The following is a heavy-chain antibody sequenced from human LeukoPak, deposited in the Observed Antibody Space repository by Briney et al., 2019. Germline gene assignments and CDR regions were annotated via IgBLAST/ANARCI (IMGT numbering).Heavy chain of an antibody. V-gene: IGHV4-4*02. Sequence: SETLSLTCSVSGGSISSSNWWSWVRQPPGKGLEWIGEIYHSGSTNYNPSLKSRVTISVDKSKNQFSLKLSSVTAADTAVYYCARTLAYYDILTGYSLLGAFDIWGQGTMATVSS. D-gene: IGHD3-9*01. J-gene: IGHJ3*02. CDR2: IYHSGST. CDR3: ARTLAYYDILTGYSLLGAFDI. CDR1: GGSISSSNW.